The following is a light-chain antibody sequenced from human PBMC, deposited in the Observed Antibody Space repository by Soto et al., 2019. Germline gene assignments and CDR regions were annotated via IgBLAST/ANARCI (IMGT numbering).Light chain of an antibody. CDR1: SSDVGTYNL. J-gene: IGLJ2*01. CDR2: EVT. Sequence: QSVLTQPASVSGSPGQSITISCSGTSSDVGTYNLVSWYQQHPGKAPQLVISEVTKRPSGVSNRFSGSKSGNTASLTISGLQAEDEGDYFCCSFAGRGTVIFGGGTKLTVL. CDR3: CSFAGRGTVI. V-gene: IGLV2-23*02.